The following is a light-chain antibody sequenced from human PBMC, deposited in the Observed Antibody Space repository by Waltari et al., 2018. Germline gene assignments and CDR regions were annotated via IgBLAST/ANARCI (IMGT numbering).Light chain of an antibody. V-gene: IGLV6-57*03. CDR1: SGSIASTY. CDR2: EDD. J-gene: IGLJ3*02. CDR3: QSYVSPGWV. Sequence: NFMLTQPHSVSESPGKTVTISCTRNSGSIASTYVQWFQQRPGRAPTTLIFEDDKRPSGVPDLFSGSIDSSSNSASLTISGLKNEDEADYYCQSYVSPGWVFGGGTKLTVL.